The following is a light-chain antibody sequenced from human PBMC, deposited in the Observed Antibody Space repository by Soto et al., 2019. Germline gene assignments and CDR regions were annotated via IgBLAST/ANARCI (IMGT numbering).Light chain of an antibody. CDR2: DVT. CDR3: SSYTTSSVV. J-gene: IGLJ2*01. CDR1: SSDVGGYNH. V-gene: IGLV2-14*03. Sequence: QSVLTQPASVSGSPGQSITISCTGTSSDVGGYNHVSWYQLHPGKAPKLMIYDVTNRPSGVSNRFSGSKSGNTASLTISGLQAEDEADYYCSSYTTSSVVFGGGTKLTVL.